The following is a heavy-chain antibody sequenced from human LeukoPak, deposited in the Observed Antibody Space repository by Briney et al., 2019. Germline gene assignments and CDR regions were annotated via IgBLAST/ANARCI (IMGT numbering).Heavy chain of an antibody. CDR1: GGSISSYY. CDR3: ARERSRMWDI. D-gene: IGHD2-21*01. V-gene: IGHV4-59*12. Sequence: PSETLSLTCTVSGGSISSYYWSWIRQPPGKGLEWIGSIYYSGSTYYNPSLKSRVTISVDTSKNQFSLKLSSVTAADTAVYYCARERSRMWDIWGQGTMDTVSS. CDR2: IYYSGST. J-gene: IGHJ3*02.